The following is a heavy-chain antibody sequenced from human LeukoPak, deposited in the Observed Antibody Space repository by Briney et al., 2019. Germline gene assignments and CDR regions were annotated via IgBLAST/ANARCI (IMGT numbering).Heavy chain of an antibody. J-gene: IGHJ6*03. CDR3: ARTTEGGYTYDYFYYYYMDV. CDR1: GGSISSGSYY. Sequence: SETLSLTCTVSGGSISSGSYYWSWIRQPAGKGLEWIGRVYSSGSTNYNPSLKSRVTISLDTSKNQFSLKVNSVTAADTAVYYCARTTEGGYTYDYFYYYYMDVWGKGTTVTISS. D-gene: IGHD5-18*01. CDR2: VYSSGST. V-gene: IGHV4-61*10.